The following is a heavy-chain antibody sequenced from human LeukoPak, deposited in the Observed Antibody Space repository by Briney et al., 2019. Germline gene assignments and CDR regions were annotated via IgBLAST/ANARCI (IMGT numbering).Heavy chain of an antibody. Sequence: SETLTLTCAVYGGSFSGYYWSWIRQPPGKGLEWIGEINHSGSTNYNPSLKSRVTISVDTSKNQVSLKLSSVTAADTAVYYCARGTTMIVVVITSRAPRYFDLWGRGKLVTVSS. D-gene: IGHD3-22*01. J-gene: IGHJ2*01. V-gene: IGHV4-34*01. CDR2: INHSGST. CDR1: GGSFSGYY. CDR3: ARGTTMIVVVITSRAPRYFDL.